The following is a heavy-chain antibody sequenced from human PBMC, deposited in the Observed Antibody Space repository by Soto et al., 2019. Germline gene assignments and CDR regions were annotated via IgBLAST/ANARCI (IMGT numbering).Heavy chain of an antibody. V-gene: IGHV1-69*13. CDR2: IIPIFGTA. CDR3: ARVTVHKKADAFDI. Sequence: SVKVSCKASGGTFSSYAISWVRQAPGQGLEWMGGIIPIFGTANYAQKFQGRVTITADESTSTAYMELSSLRSEDTAVYYCARVTVHKKADAFDIWGQGTMVTVSS. D-gene: IGHD4-17*01. CDR1: GGTFSSYA. J-gene: IGHJ3*02.